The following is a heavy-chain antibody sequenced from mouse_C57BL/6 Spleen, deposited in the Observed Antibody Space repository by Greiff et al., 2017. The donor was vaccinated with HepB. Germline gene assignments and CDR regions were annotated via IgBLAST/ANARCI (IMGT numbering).Heavy chain of an antibody. J-gene: IGHJ2*01. CDR2: ISSGGDYI. Sequence: EVKLEESGEGLVKPGGSLKLSCAASGFTFSSYAMSWVRQTPEKRLEWVAYISSGGDYIYYADTVKGRFTISRDNARNTLYLQMSSLKSEDTAMYYCTRDGAYYDYGPLFDYWGQGTTLTVSS. V-gene: IGHV5-9-1*02. D-gene: IGHD2-4*01. CDR1: GFTFSSYA. CDR3: TRDGAYYDYGPLFDY.